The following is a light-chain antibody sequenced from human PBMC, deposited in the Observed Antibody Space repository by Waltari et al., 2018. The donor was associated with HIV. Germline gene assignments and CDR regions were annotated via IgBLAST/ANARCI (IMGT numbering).Light chain of an antibody. Sequence: DIQMTQSPSSLSASLGDRVIITCRASETISTYLNWYQQRPGRAPNLLIYAASTLQSGVPSRVSGSGSGTDFTLTINSLQPEDFAIYFCQQAYKGLTFGPGTKVDV. J-gene: IGKJ3*01. V-gene: IGKV1-39*01. CDR3: QQAYKGLT. CDR1: ETISTY. CDR2: AAS.